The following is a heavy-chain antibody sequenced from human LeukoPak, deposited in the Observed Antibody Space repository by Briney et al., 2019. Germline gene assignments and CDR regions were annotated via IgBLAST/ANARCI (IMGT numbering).Heavy chain of an antibody. CDR1: GFTFSSYA. D-gene: IGHD4-17*01. Sequence: GGSLRLSCAASGFTFSSYAMHWVRRAPGKGLEWVAVISYDGSNKYYADSVKGRFTISRDNSKNTLYLQMNSLRAEDTAVYYCARDLSYGDSGFDYWGQGTLVTVSS. CDR3: ARDLSYGDSGFDY. J-gene: IGHJ4*02. CDR2: ISYDGSNK. V-gene: IGHV3-30-3*01.